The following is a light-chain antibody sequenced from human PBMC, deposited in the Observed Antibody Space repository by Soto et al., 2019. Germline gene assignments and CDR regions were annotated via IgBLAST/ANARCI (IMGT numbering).Light chain of an antibody. CDR1: SPNIGSNK. CDR2: NDN. Sequence: QSVLTQPPSVSAAPGQRVTIYCSGSSPNIGSNKVSWYQQLPGAAPKLLMLNDNFRPSGVPDRFSGSKSGTSASLVISGLRTEDEADYYCAAWDDGLKGPLFGGGTQLTVL. CDR3: AAWDDGLKGPL. J-gene: IGLJ2*01. V-gene: IGLV1-44*01.